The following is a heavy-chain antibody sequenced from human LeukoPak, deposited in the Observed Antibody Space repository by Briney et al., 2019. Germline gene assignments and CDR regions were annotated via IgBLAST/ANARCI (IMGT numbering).Heavy chain of an antibody. CDR2: ISGSGGST. D-gene: IGHD6-13*01. CDR3: AKGRIAAAGTFRNYFDY. V-gene: IGHV3-23*01. J-gene: IGHJ4*02. CDR1: GFTFSNYE. Sequence: GGSLRLSCAASGFTFSNYEMNWVRQAPGKGLEWVSAISGSGGSTYYADSVKGRFTISRDNSKNTLYLQMNSLRAEDTAVYYCAKGRIAAAGTFRNYFDYWGQGTLVTVSS.